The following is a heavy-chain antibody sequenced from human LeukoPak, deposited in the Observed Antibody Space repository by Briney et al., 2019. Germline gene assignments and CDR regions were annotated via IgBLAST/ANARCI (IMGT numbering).Heavy chain of an antibody. D-gene: IGHD6-13*01. CDR3: ARAVYSSWYGYIDY. J-gene: IGHJ4*02. CDR2: IYHSGST. CDR1: GGSISSGGYS. V-gene: IGHV4-30-2*01. Sequence: SETLSLTYAVSGGSISSGGYSWSWIRQPPGKGLEWIGYIYHSGSTYYNPSLKSRVTISVDRSKNQFSLKLSSVTAADTAVYYCARAVYSSWYGYIDYWGQGTLVTVSS.